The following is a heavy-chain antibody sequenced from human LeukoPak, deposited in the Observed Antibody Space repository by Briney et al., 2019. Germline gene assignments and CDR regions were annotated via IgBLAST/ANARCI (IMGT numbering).Heavy chain of an antibody. J-gene: IGHJ5*02. Sequence: SETLSLTCAVYGGSFSGYYWSWIRQPPGKGLEWIGEINHSGSTNYNPSLKSRVTISVDTSKNQFSLKLSSVTAADTAVYYCARGRDSKFYSSSWYGCCQRGYWFDPWGQGTLVTVSS. CDR1: GGSFSGYY. CDR2: INHSGST. D-gene: IGHD6-13*01. CDR3: ARGRDSKFYSSSWYGCCQRGYWFDP. V-gene: IGHV4-34*01.